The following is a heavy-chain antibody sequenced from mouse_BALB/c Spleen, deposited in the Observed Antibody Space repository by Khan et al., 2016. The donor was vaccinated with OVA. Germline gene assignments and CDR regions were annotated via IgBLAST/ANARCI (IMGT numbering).Heavy chain of an antibody. D-gene: IGHD2-4*01. CDR1: GYSFSSYW. J-gene: IGHJ2*01. CDR2: LYPGISDT. Sequence: VQLKQSGTVLARPGASVKMSCKASGYSFSSYWIHWVTQRPGQGLEWIGALYPGISDTRYNQKFKGKAKLTAVTSASTAYMDLSSLTNEDSAVYYCTRSYDSYFFDYWGQGTTLTVSS. V-gene: IGHV1-5*01. CDR3: TRSYDSYFFDY.